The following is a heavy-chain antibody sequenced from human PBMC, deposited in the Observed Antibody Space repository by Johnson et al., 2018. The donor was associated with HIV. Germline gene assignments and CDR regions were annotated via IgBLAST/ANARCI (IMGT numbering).Heavy chain of an antibody. V-gene: IGHV3-30*02. CDR3: ARERARQELGLDGAFDI. CDR2: IRYDGSNT. J-gene: IGHJ3*02. D-gene: IGHD6-13*01. Sequence: QVQLVESGGGVVQPGGSLRLSCAASGFTFSSYGMHWVRQAPGKGLEWVAFIRYDGSNTYDADSVRGRFTISRDNSKNTLYLQMNSLRAEDTAVYYCARERARQELGLDGAFDIWGQGTTVSVSS. CDR1: GFTFSSYG.